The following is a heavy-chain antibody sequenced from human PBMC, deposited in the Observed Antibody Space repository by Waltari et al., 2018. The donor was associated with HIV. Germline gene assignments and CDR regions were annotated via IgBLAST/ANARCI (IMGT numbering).Heavy chain of an antibody. J-gene: IGHJ4*02. D-gene: IGHD3-3*01. Sequence: QVQLQESGPGLVKPSETLSLTCTVSGGSISSYYWSWIRQPPGKGLEWIGYIYYSGSTNYNPSLKSRVTISVDTSKNQFSLKLSSVTAADTAVYYCARARSYDFWSGYPPPINYFDYWGQGTLVTVSS. CDR3: ARARSYDFWSGYPPPINYFDY. CDR1: GGSISSYY. V-gene: IGHV4-59*01. CDR2: IYYSGST.